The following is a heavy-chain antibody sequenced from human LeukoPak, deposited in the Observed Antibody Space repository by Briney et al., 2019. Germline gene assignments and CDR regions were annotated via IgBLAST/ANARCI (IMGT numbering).Heavy chain of an antibody. Sequence: ASVKVSCKASGYTFTSYGISWVRQAPGQGLEWMGWISAYNGNTNYAQKFQGRVTMTEDTSTDTAYMELSSLRSEDTAVYYCATIYDFWSGLGNYFDYWGQGTLVTVSS. V-gene: IGHV1-18*01. CDR1: GYTFTSYG. J-gene: IGHJ4*02. D-gene: IGHD3-3*01. CDR3: ATIYDFWSGLGNYFDY. CDR2: ISAYNGNT.